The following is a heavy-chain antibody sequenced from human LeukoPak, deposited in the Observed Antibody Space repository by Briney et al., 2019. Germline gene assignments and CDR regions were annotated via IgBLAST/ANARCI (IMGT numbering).Heavy chain of an antibody. Sequence: PSETLSLTCTVSGGSISSYYWSWIRQPPGKGLEWIGYIYYSGSTNYNPSLKSRVTISVDTSKNQFSLKLSSVTAADTAVYYCARQAVPAAKKNWFDPWGQGTLATVSS. CDR1: GGSISSYY. V-gene: IGHV4-59*01. CDR3: ARQAVPAAKKNWFDP. J-gene: IGHJ5*02. CDR2: IYYSGST. D-gene: IGHD2-2*01.